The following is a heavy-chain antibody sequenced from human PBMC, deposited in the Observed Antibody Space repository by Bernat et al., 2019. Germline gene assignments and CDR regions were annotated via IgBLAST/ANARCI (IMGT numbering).Heavy chain of an antibody. V-gene: IGHV5-10-1*03. CDR2: IDPSDSYT. CDR1: GYSFTSYW. Sequence: EVQLVQSGAEVKKPGESLRISCKGSGYSFTSYWISWVRQMPGKGLEWMGRIDPSDSYTNYSPSFQGHVTISADKSISTAYLQWSSLKASDTDMYYCARSITMVRGVMGIYFDYWGQGTLVTVSS. D-gene: IGHD3-10*01. CDR3: ARSITMVRGVMGIYFDY. J-gene: IGHJ4*02.